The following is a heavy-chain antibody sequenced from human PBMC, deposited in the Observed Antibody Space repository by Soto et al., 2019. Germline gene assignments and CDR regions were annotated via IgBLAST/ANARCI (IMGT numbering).Heavy chain of an antibody. Sequence: ASVKVSCKASGYTFTSYAMHWVRQAPGQRLEWMGWINAGNGNTKYSQKFQGRVTITRDTSANTVYMELSSLRSEDMAIYYCARDLVRFGGLFDPWGQGTLVIVSS. CDR3: ARDLVRFGGLFDP. CDR2: INAGNGNT. V-gene: IGHV1-3*03. CDR1: GYTFTSYA. D-gene: IGHD3-16*01. J-gene: IGHJ5*02.